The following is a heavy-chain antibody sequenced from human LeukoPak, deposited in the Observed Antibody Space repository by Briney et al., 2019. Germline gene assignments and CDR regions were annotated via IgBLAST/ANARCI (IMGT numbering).Heavy chain of an antibody. V-gene: IGHV1-69*04. J-gene: IGHJ4*02. CDR3: ARDRPRIASWDY. CDR2: IIPILGIA. D-gene: IGHD6-13*01. Sequence: GSSVKVSCKASGGTFSSYAISWVRQAPGQGLEWMGRIIPILGIANYAQKYQGRVTITADKSTSTAYMELSSLRSEDTAVYYCARDRPRIASWDYWGQGTLVTVSS. CDR1: GGTFSSYA.